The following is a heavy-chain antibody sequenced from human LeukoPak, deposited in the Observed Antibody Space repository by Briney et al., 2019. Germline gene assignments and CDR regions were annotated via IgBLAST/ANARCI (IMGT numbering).Heavy chain of an antibody. Sequence: SETLSLTCTVSGGSISSYYWTWMRQAPGKGLEWIGYIYHSGSSTYYNPSLNSRLSISVDTSKNQISLKLSSVTAADTAVYYCARPPHYYDTRGYSVWGQGTLVTVSS. CDR1: GGSISSYY. J-gene: IGHJ4*02. CDR3: ARPPHYYDTRGYSV. V-gene: IGHV4-59*01. CDR2: IYHSGSST. D-gene: IGHD3-22*01.